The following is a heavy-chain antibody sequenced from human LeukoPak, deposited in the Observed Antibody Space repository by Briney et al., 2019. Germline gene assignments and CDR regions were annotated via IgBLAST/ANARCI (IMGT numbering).Heavy chain of an antibody. Sequence: GESLKISCKGSGYSFRDYWIGWVRQMPGKGLEWMGVIYPGDSDTRYSPPFQGHVTISADKSISTAYLQWGSLKASDTAMYYCARRQFDNGFDIWGQGTMVTVSS. CDR1: GYSFRDYW. CDR3: ARRQFDNGFDI. CDR2: IYPGDSDT. V-gene: IGHV5-51*01. D-gene: IGHD3-10*01. J-gene: IGHJ3*02.